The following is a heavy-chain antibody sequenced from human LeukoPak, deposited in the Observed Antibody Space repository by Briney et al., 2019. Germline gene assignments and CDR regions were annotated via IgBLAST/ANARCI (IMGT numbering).Heavy chain of an antibody. V-gene: IGHV4-30-2*01. D-gene: IGHD5-12*01. CDR3: ARGEPQSGYANGP. J-gene: IGHJ5*02. CDR2: IYHSGGT. Sequence: SETLSLTCTVSGGSISSGGYYWSWIRQPPGKGLEWIGYIYHSGGTYYNPSLKSRVTISVDTSKNQFSLKLSSVTAADTAVYYCARGEPQSGYANGPWGQGTLVTVSS. CDR1: GGSISSGGYY.